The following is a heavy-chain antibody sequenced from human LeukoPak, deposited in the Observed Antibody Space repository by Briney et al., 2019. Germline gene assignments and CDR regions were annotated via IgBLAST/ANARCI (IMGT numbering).Heavy chain of an antibody. Sequence: SETLSLTCTVSGGSISSYYWSWIRQPPGKGLEWIGYIYYSGSTNYNPSLKSRVTISVDTSKNQFSLKLSSVTAADTAVYYCAGGGYCSSTSCHDAFDIWGQGTMVTVSS. D-gene: IGHD2-2*01. J-gene: IGHJ3*02. V-gene: IGHV4-59*01. CDR3: AGGGYCSSTSCHDAFDI. CDR1: GGSISSYY. CDR2: IYYSGST.